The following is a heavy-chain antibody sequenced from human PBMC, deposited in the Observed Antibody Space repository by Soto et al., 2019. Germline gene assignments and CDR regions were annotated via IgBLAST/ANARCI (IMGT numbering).Heavy chain of an antibody. V-gene: IGHV1-18*04. Sequence: QVQLVQSGAEVKKPGASVKVSCKASGYTFTTYGISWVRQAPGQGLEWMGWISPYNGNTKYAQKFQGRVTMTTDTSTSTAYMELRSLRSDYTDLYYCAREYGSSWYGWFDPWGQGTLVTVSS. J-gene: IGHJ5*02. CDR1: GYTFTTYG. CDR3: AREYGSSWYGWFDP. CDR2: ISPYNGNT. D-gene: IGHD6-13*01.